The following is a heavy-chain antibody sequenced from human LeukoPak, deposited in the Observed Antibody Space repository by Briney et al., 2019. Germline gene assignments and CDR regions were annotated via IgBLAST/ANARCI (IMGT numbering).Heavy chain of an antibody. V-gene: IGHV3-48*03. CDR3: ARGVAAARDFDY. CDR1: GFIFSTYE. CDR2: ISYSGRTI. Sequence: GGSLRLSCAASGFIFSTYEMNWVRQAPGKGLEWLSYISYSGRTIYYADSVKGRFTISRDNAKNSLYLQMNSLRAEDTAVYYCARGVAAARDFDYWGQGTLVTVSS. D-gene: IGHD6-13*01. J-gene: IGHJ4*02.